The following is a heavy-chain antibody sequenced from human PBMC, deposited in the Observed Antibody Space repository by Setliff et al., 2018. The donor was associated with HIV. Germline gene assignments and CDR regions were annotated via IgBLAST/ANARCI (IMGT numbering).Heavy chain of an antibody. Sequence: ASVKVSCKVSGYTLTELSIHWVRQAPGKGLEWMGGFDPEDGGTIHAQKFQGRVTMTEDTSTDAAYMELRSLRSEDTAVYYCARDLAAAGAFDIWGQGTMVTVSS. CDR3: ARDLAAAGAFDI. J-gene: IGHJ3*02. V-gene: IGHV1-24*01. CDR2: FDPEDGGT. D-gene: IGHD6-13*01. CDR1: GYTLTELS.